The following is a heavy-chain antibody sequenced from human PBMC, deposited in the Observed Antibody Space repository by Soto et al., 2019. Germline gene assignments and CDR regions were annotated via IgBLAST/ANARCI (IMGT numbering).Heavy chain of an antibody. Sequence: QVQLQESGPGLVKPSQTLSLTGTVSGGSISSGDYYWSWIRQPPGKGLEWIGYIYYSGSTYYNPSLKSRVTISVDTSKNQFSLKLSSVTAADTAVYYCARTNYGSGSYYWFDPWGQGTLVTVSS. J-gene: IGHJ5*02. CDR2: IYYSGST. CDR3: ARTNYGSGSYYWFDP. CDR1: GGSISSGDYY. D-gene: IGHD3-10*01. V-gene: IGHV4-30-4*01.